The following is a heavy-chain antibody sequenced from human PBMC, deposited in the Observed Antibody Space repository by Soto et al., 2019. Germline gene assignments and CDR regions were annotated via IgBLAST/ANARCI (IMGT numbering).Heavy chain of an antibody. D-gene: IGHD6-13*01. CDR2: INHSGST. J-gene: IGHJ4*02. V-gene: IGHV4-34*01. CDR1: GGSFSGYY. CDR3: EMVDFSSSWSY. Sequence: PSETLSLTCAVYGGSFSGYYWSWIRQPPGKGLEWIGEINHSGSTNYNPSLKSRVTISVDTSKNQFSLKLSSVTAADTAVYYCEMVDFSSSWSYWGQGTLVTVSS.